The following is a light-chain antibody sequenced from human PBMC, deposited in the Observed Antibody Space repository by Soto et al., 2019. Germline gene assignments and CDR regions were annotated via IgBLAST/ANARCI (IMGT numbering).Light chain of an antibody. V-gene: IGLV1-51*01. CDR2: DNK. CDR3: ASWDNNLRAVL. CDR1: KSNVGTNF. Sequence: QSVLTQPPSVSAAPGHGVSISCSGTKSNVGTNFVSWYQQVPGTAPKLLISDNKRRPSGIPDRFSGSKSGTTATLDITGLQPGDEADYFCASWDNNLRAVLFGGGTQLTVL. J-gene: IGLJ2*01.